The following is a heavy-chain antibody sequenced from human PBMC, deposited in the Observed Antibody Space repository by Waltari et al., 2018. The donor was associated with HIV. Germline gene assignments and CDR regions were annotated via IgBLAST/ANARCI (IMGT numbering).Heavy chain of an antibody. D-gene: IGHD4-17*01. J-gene: IGHJ4*02. Sequence: QVQLVESGGGVVQPGKSLRLSCAAVGFCLSKYGMHWVRQAPGKGLEWVALIWYDGSNKYYGDSVKGRFTISRDISKNTLYLQMNSLRAEDTAVYYCARDYALDSWGPGTLVTVSS. CDR2: IWYDGSNK. V-gene: IGHV3-33*01. CDR3: ARDYALDS. CDR1: GFCLSKYG.